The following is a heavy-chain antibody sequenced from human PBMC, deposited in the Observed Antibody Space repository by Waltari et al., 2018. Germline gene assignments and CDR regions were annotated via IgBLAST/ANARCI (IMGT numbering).Heavy chain of an antibody. CDR2: IRSKAYGGTT. J-gene: IGHJ6*03. V-gene: IGHV3-49*05. CDR3: TRDGVVVVPAPFHMDV. D-gene: IGHD2-2*01. Sequence: LQLQESGPGLVKPSETLSLTCTVSGGSISSSSYYWGWIRQPPGKGLEWVGFIRSKAYGGTTEYAASVKGRFTSSRDDSKSIAYLQMNSLKTEDTAVYYCTRDGVVVVPAPFHMDVWGKGTTVTVSS. CDR1: GGSISSSSYY.